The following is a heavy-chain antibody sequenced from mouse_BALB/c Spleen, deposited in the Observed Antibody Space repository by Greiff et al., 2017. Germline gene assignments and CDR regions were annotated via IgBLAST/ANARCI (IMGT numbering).Heavy chain of an antibody. CDR1: GFTFTDYY. J-gene: IGHJ4*01. V-gene: IGHV7-3*02. Sequence: EVHLVESGGGLVQPGGSLRLSCATSGFTFTDYYMSWVRQPPGKALEWLGFIRNKANGYTTEYSASVKGRFTISRDNSQSILYLQMNTLRAEDSATYYCARGGYYYAMDYWGQGTSVTVSS. CDR2: IRNKANGYTT. CDR3: ARGGYYYAMDY.